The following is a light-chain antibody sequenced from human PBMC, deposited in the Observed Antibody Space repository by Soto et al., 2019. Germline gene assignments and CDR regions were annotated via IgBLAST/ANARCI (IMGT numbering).Light chain of an antibody. CDR2: DVS. V-gene: IGLV2-14*01. Sequence: QSVLTQPASVSGSPGQSITISCTGTSSDVGGYNYVSWYQQHPGKAPKLMIYDVSNRPSGVSNRFSGFKSGNTASLTMSGLQAEDEADYYCSSYAGSSTVVFGGGTKVTVL. CDR3: SSYAGSSTVV. CDR1: SSDVGGYNY. J-gene: IGLJ3*02.